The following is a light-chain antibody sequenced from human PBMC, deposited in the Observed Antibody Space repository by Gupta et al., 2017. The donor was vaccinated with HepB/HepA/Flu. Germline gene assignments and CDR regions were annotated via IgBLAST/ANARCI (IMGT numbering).Light chain of an antibody. Sequence: TQMTQSPSTLSASVGDRVTITCRASRSISTWLAWYQQKSGKAPKLLIYKASNLQSGVPSRFSGSGSGTEFTLTINSLQPDDSATYYCQQYNNSFGQGTKVEIK. CDR2: KAS. CDR1: RSISTW. V-gene: IGKV1-5*03. J-gene: IGKJ1*01. CDR3: QQYNNS.